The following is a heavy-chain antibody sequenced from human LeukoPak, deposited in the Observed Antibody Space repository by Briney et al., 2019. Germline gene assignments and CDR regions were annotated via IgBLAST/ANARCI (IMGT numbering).Heavy chain of an antibody. CDR2: INHSGST. CDR3: ARGAVVVPAALNWFDP. J-gene: IGHJ5*02. V-gene: IGHV4-34*01. CDR1: DGSFSGYY. D-gene: IGHD2-2*01. Sequence: SETLSLTCAVYDGSFSGYYWSWIRQPPGKGLEWIGEINHSGSTNYNPSLKSRVTISVDTSKNQFSLKLSSVTAADTAVYCCARGAVVVPAALNWFDPWGQGTLVTVSS.